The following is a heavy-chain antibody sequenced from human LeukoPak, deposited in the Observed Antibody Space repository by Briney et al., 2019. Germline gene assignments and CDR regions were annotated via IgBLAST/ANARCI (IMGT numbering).Heavy chain of an antibody. CDR1: GGSISSGGYY. V-gene: IGHV4-30-2*01. J-gene: IGHJ5*02. CDR2: IYHSGST. CDR3: ARATHWFDP. Sequence: PSETLSLTCTVSGGSISSGGYYWSWIRQPPGKGLEWIGYIYHSGSTYYNPSLKSRVTISVDRSKNQFSLKLSSVTAADTAVYYCARATHWFDPWGQGTLVTVSS.